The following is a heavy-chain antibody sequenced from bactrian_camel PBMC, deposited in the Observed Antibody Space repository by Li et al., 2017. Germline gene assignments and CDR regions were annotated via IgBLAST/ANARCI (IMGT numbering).Heavy chain of an antibody. Sequence: HVQLVESGGGSVQAGGSLRLSCAASENTYSNNCLGWFRQAPGKEREAVASIYIGSDTTDYADSVKGRFITRRDNAKNTVYLKLNSLVVEDTAKYYCARGEVTWDQSNSLSEASLGQGTQVTVS. D-gene: IGHD2*01. J-gene: IGHJ6*01. CDR1: ENTYSNNC. CDR2: IYIGSDTT. V-gene: IGHV3S54*01. CDR3: ARGEVTWDQSNSLSEAS.